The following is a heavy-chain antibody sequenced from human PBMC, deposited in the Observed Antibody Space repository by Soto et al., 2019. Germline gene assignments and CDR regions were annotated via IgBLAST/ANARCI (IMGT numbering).Heavy chain of an antibody. Sequence: QVQLVESGGGVVQPGRSLRLSCAASGFTFSSYAMHWVRQAPGKGLEWVAVISYDGSNKYYADSVKGRFTISRDNSKNTLYLQMNSLRAEDTAVYYCASIAARPGRGGDALDIWGQGTMVTVSS. D-gene: IGHD6-6*01. J-gene: IGHJ3*02. CDR1: GFTFSSYA. CDR2: ISYDGSNK. V-gene: IGHV3-30-3*01. CDR3: ASIAARPGRGGDALDI.